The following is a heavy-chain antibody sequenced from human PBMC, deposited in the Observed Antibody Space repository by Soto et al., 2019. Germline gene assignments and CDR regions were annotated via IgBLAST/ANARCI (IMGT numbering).Heavy chain of an antibody. J-gene: IGHJ4*02. CDR2: VSASGSIT. CDR3: AKGDCSGGRCYRGFDY. V-gene: IGHV3-23*01. CDR1: GFTFSSYD. D-gene: IGHD2-15*01. Sequence: PGGSLRLSCAASGFTFSSYDMSWVRQAPGKGLEWVSGVSASGSITSYADSAKGRFTTSRDNAKNTVFLQMSSLRAEDTAVYFCAKGDCSGGRCYRGFDYWGQGTLVTVST.